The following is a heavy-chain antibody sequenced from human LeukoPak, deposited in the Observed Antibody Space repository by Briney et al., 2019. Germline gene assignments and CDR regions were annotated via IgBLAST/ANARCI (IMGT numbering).Heavy chain of an antibody. CDR3: ARDRSGWYGVDY. D-gene: IGHD6-19*01. J-gene: IGHJ4*02. V-gene: IGHV3-23*01. Sequence: PGGSLRLSCAASGFTFSSYAMSWVRQAPGKGLEWVSAISGSGGSTYYADSVKGRFTISRDNSKNTLYLQMNSLRAEDTAVYYCARDRSGWYGVDYWGQGTLVTVSS. CDR1: GFTFSSYA. CDR2: ISGSGGST.